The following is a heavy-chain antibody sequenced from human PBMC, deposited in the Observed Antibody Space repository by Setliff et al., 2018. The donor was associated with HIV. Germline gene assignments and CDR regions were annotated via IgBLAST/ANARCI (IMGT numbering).Heavy chain of an antibody. CDR1: GITFSDQW. CDR3: ARDPRTDSSYAWFDS. D-gene: IGHD6-6*01. CDR2: INQDGSEK. V-gene: IGHV3-7*03. J-gene: IGHJ5*01. Sequence: GGSLRLSCAASGITFSDQWMTWFRQPPGKGLEWVANINQDGSEKHYVDSVKGRFTVSRDNAKNSLYLQMTSLRAEDTALYFCARDPRTDSSYAWFDSWGQGTLVTVSS.